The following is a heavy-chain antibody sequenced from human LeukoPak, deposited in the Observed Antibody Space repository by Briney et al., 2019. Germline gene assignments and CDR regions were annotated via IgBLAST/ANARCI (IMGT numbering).Heavy chain of an antibody. CDR3: ARDPSSGWYRGAFDY. J-gene: IGHJ4*02. CDR2: ISYDGSNK. V-gene: IGHV3-30-3*01. CDR1: GFTFSSYA. Sequence: GGSLRLSCAASGFTFSSYAMHWVRQAPGKGLEWVAVISYDGSNKYYADSVKGRFTISRDNSKNTLYLQMNSLRAEDTAVYYCARDPSSGWYRGAFDYWGQGTLVTVSS. D-gene: IGHD6-19*01.